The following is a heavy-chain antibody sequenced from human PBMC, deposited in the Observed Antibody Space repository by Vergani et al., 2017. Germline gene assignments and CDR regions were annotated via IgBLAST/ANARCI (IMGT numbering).Heavy chain of an antibody. V-gene: IGHV4-31*01. CDR2: IYYSGST. Sequence: QVQLQESGPGLVKPSQTLSLTCTVSGGSISSGGYYWSWIRQHPGKGLEWIGYIYYSGSTYYNPYLKSLVTISVDTSKNQFSLKLSSVTAADTAVYYCARQVSSGAFDIWGQGTMVIVSS. D-gene: IGHD2-8*01. CDR3: ARQVSSGAFDI. CDR1: GGSISSGGYY. J-gene: IGHJ3*02.